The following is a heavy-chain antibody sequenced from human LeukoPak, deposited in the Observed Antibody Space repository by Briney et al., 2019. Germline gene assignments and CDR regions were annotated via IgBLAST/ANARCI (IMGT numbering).Heavy chain of an antibody. CDR1: GFTFSSYA. Sequence: PGGSLRLSCAASGFTFSSYAMHWVRQAPGKGLEWVAVIWYDGTNKYYADSVKGRFTISRDNSKNTLYLQMNSLRAEDTAVYYCARDEAAAGMGGIDYWGQGTLVTVSS. CDR2: IWYDGTNK. CDR3: ARDEAAAGMGGIDY. D-gene: IGHD6-13*01. V-gene: IGHV3-33*08. J-gene: IGHJ4*02.